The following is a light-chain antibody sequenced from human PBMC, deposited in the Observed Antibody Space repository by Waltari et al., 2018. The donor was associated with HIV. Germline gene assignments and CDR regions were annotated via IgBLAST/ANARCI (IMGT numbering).Light chain of an antibody. CDR1: SSAVGGYQY. Sequence: QSALTQSRSVSGSPGQSVTISCTGTSSAVGGYQYVSWSQQHPGKVPKLMIYDVNKRPSGVPDRFSGSKSANTASLTISGLQAEDEADYYCCSYAGSYTWVFGGGTKLTVL. CDR3: CSYAGSYTWV. V-gene: IGLV2-11*01. CDR2: DVN. J-gene: IGLJ3*02.